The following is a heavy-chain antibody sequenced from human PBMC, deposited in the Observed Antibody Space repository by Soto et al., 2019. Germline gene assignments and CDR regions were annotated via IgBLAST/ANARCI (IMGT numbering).Heavy chain of an antibody. J-gene: IGHJ4*02. Sequence: QVQLVQSGAEVKKPGASVKVSCKASGYTFTSFHMHWVRQAPGQGLEWMGIISPSGDYTIYAQRCQGTVTVTREATASTVYMELSSLTSEDTAVYYCGRDGGNWGDVDYWGQGTLVTVSS. CDR3: GRDGGNWGDVDY. CDR2: ISPSGDYT. V-gene: IGHV1-46*03. D-gene: IGHD7-27*01. CDR1: GYTFTSFH.